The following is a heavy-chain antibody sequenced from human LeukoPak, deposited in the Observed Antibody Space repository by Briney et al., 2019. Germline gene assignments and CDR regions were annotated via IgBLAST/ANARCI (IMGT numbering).Heavy chain of an antibody. CDR1: GYTFTSYG. CDR2: ISAHNGNT. V-gene: IGHV1-18*01. Sequence: ASVKVSCKASGYTFTSYGISWVRQAPGQGLEWMGWISAHNGNTNYAQKLQGRVTMTTDTSTSTAYMELRSLRSDDTAVYYCARGGYYDSSGYPGYWGQGTLVTVSS. CDR3: ARGGYYDSSGYPGY. J-gene: IGHJ4*02. D-gene: IGHD3-22*01.